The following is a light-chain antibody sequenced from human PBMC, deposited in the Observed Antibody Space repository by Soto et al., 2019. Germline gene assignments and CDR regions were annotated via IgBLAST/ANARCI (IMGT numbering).Light chain of an antibody. CDR3: SAYTTRSAV. J-gene: IGLJ1*01. Sequence: QSALTQPASVSGSPGQSITISCTGTSSDVGGYNYVSWFQQHPGKAPKLKIYEVTKRPSGVSNRFSGSKSDNTASLTISGLQAEDEADYYCSAYTTRSAVFGTGTKVTVL. CDR1: SSDVGGYNY. CDR2: EVT. V-gene: IGLV2-14*01.